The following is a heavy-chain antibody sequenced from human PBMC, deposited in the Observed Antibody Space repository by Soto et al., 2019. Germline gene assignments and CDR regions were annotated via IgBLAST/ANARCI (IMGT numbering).Heavy chain of an antibody. CDR3: AGEVQQWLVLDS. D-gene: IGHD6-19*01. V-gene: IGHV1-3*01. CDR2: INAGNGNT. CDR1: GYTFTSYA. Sequence: QVQLVQSGAEVKKPGASVKVSCKASGYTFTSYAMHWVRQAPGQRLEWMGWINAGNGNTKYSQKFQGRVTITRHTSATTGYMELRSLRTEDTAVYYRAGEVQQWLVLDSWGQGTLVTVSS. J-gene: IGHJ4*02.